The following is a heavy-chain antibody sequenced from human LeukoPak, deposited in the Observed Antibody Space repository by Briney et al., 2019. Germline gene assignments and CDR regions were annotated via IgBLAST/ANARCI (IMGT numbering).Heavy chain of an antibody. J-gene: IGHJ5*02. Sequence: GGSLRLSCAASGFTFSSYAMSWVRQAPGKGLEWVSGISGSGGSTYYADSVKGRFTISRDNSKNTLYLQMNSPRAEDTAVYYCAKDEHNDFWSGKPNWFDPWGQGTLVTVSS. CDR2: ISGSGGST. D-gene: IGHD3-3*01. CDR3: AKDEHNDFWSGKPNWFDP. V-gene: IGHV3-23*01. CDR1: GFTFSSYA.